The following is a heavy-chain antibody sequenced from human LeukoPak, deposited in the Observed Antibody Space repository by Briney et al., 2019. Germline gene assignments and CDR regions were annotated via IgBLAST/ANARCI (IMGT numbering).Heavy chain of an antibody. Sequence: SVKVSCKSSGGTFSIYAISWVRQAPGQGLEWMGGIIPIFGTANYAQKFQGRVTITADESTSTAYMELSSLRPEDTAVYYCAIGRTARDAFDIWGQGTMVTVSS. CDR2: IIPIFGTA. CDR3: AIGRTARDAFDI. CDR1: GGTFSIYA. J-gene: IGHJ3*02. D-gene: IGHD6-6*01. V-gene: IGHV1-69*01.